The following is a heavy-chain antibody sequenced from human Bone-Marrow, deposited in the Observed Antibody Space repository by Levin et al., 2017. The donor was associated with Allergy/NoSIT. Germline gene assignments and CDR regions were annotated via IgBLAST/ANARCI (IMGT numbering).Heavy chain of an antibody. D-gene: IGHD3-9*01. Sequence: PGESLKISCVVSGFSFSNSWMTWVRQAPGKGLEWVANIKHDGTDKFYVDSVRGRFTISRDNAKNSVYLQMNSLRVEDTAVYYCLTGPKFVDFWGQGTLVTVSS. CDR3: LTGPKFVDF. CDR2: IKHDGTDK. J-gene: IGHJ4*02. CDR1: GFSFSNSW. V-gene: IGHV3-7*01.